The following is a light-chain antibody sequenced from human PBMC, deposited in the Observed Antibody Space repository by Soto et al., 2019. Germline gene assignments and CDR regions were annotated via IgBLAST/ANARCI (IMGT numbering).Light chain of an antibody. CDR3: SSYTGSSTLV. J-gene: IGLJ3*02. V-gene: IGLV2-14*01. CDR1: STDVGGYNY. CDR2: EVS. Sequence: QSVLTQPASVSGSPGQSITISCTGTSTDVGGYNYVSWYQQHPGKAPKVMIYEVSNRPSGVSDRFSASKAGNTASLTISELQAEDEANYYCSSYTGSSTLVFGGGTQLTVL.